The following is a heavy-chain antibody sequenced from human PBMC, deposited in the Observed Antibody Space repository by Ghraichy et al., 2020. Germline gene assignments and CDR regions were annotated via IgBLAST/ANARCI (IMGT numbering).Heavy chain of an antibody. V-gene: IGHV3-74*01. D-gene: IGHD2-15*01. Sequence: GESLNISCAASGFTFSSYWMHWVRQAPGKGLVWVSRINSDGSTTTYADSVKGRFTISRDNAKNTLYLQMNSLRAEDTAVYYCARVSGGFDYWGQGTLVTVSS. J-gene: IGHJ4*02. CDR2: INSDGSTT. CDR3: ARVSGGFDY. CDR1: GFTFSSYW.